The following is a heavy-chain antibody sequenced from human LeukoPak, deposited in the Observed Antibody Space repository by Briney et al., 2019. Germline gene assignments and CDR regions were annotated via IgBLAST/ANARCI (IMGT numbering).Heavy chain of an antibody. Sequence: PGGSLRLSCAASGLTFSSYAMSWVRRAPGEGLERVSAISGSGSSTYYADSVKGRFTISRDNSKNTLYLQMNSLRAEDSAVYYCAKGEAVAGTSSWFDPWGQGTLVTVSS. V-gene: IGHV3-23*01. D-gene: IGHD6-19*01. CDR2: ISGSGSST. J-gene: IGHJ5*02. CDR3: AKGEAVAGTSSWFDP. CDR1: GLTFSSYA.